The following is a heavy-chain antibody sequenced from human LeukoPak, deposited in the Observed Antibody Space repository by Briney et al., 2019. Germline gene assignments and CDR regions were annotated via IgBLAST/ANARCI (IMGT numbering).Heavy chain of an antibody. CDR2: IKQDGSGT. Sequence: PGGPLRFSCAAPGFTFSTYWMTWLRQAPGKALDWLATIKQDGSGTYYVDSVKGRFTISRDNAKNSLYLQMNSLRAEDTAVYYCVRDVGYGDYWGQGTLVTVSS. CDR1: GFTFSTYW. CDR3: VRDVGYGDY. D-gene: IGHD5-18*01. J-gene: IGHJ4*02. V-gene: IGHV3-7*01.